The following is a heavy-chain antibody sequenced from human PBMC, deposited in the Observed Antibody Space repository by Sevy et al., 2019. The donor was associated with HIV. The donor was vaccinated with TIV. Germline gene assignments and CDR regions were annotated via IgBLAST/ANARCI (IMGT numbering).Heavy chain of an antibody. Sequence: GGSLRLSCAASGFTVSTKYMSWVRQAPGKGLEWVSVIYSAHSTYYTYSVKGRFTISRDNSKNTLYLQMNSLRAEDTAVYYCARGKLDYGDYYYFDYWGQGTLVTVSS. D-gene: IGHD4-17*01. CDR1: GFTVSTKY. CDR3: ARGKLDYGDYYYFDY. J-gene: IGHJ4*02. CDR2: IYSAHST. V-gene: IGHV3-53*01.